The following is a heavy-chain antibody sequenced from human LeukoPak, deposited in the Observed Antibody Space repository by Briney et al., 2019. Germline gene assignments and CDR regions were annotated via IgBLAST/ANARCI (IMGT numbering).Heavy chain of an antibody. CDR2: IYHSGST. Sequence: PSETLSLTCAVSGYSISSGYYWGWIRQPPGKGLEWIGSIYHSGSTYYNPSLKSRVTISVDTSKNQFSLKLSSVTAADTAVYYCAGLGEAYWGQGTLVTVSS. D-gene: IGHD3-10*01. CDR3: AGLGEAY. V-gene: IGHV4-38-2*01. CDR1: GYSISSGYY. J-gene: IGHJ4*02.